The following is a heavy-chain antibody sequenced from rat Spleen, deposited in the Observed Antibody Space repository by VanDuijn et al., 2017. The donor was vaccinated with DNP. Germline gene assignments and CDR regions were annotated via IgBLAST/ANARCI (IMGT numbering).Heavy chain of an antibody. CDR1: VFITNASW. CDR2: INKDGSTM. J-gene: IGHJ2*01. D-gene: IGHD1-7*01. Sequence: ELYLLVSVRGAVQPGKSLKVTCVTSVFITNASWLGWVLLAPEKGLEWIGEINKDGSTMNYTPSLKEKFTISRDNVQNTLYLQMSKLGSEDKANYYCTRTALPYDLDYWGQGVMVTVSA. CDR3: TRTALPYDLDY. V-gene: IGHV4-2*01.